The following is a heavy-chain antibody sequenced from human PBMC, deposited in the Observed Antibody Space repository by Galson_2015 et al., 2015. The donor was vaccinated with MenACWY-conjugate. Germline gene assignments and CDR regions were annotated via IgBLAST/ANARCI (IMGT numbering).Heavy chain of an antibody. D-gene: IGHD6-19*01. Sequence: SLRLSCAASGFTFSTHAMSWVRQAPGKGLEWVSAISDGGGSTFYADSVKGRFTISRDNSKNTLYLQMHSLRADDTAVYYCAKGPYSTGWYWFDPWGQGTLVTVSS. CDR3: AKGPYSTGWYWFDP. CDR1: GFTFSTHA. J-gene: IGHJ5*02. CDR2: ISDGGGST. V-gene: IGHV3-23*01.